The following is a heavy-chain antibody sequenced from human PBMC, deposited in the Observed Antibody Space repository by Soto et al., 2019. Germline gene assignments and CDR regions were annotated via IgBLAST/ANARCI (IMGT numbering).Heavy chain of an antibody. V-gene: IGHV1-2*02. CDR3: ARVLVADSRYNYGMDV. Sequence: ASVQGSCTASGYSLRGNYINWGGRTAGQGVQGMGWINPNSSTTVYAQKFQSRVTMTRDTSHTTFSMKLNTLTAADSAVYYCARVLVADSRYNYGMDVWGQGTTVTVSS. D-gene: IGHD6-13*01. CDR1: GYSLRGNY. J-gene: IGHJ6*02. CDR2: INPNSSTT.